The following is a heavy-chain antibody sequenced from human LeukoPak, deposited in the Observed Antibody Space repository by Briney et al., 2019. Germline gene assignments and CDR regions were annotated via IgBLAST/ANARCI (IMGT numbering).Heavy chain of an antibody. CDR2: INSDGSRT. D-gene: IGHD4-23*01. V-gene: IGHV3-74*01. Sequence: PGGSLRLSCAASGFTFSRYWMHWVRHAQGKGMGWVSRINSDGSRTNYEDSVRGRFTISRENTNNTLYLQMTRLTADHTAVYCSARGGNLLPYYYGIDVWGQGTTVTVSS. J-gene: IGHJ6*02. CDR1: GFTFSRYW. CDR3: ARGGNLLPYYYGIDV.